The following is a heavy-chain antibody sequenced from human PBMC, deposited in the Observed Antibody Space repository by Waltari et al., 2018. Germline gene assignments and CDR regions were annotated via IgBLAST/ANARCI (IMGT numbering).Heavy chain of an antibody. CDR3: ARLGYCSGGSCFLDWYFDL. CDR2: IYHSGST. D-gene: IGHD2-15*01. J-gene: IGHJ2*01. CDR1: GYSISSGYY. V-gene: IGHV4-38-2*01. Sequence: QVQLQESGPGLVKPSETLSLTCAVSGYSISSGYYWGWIRQPPGKGLEWIGSIYHSGSTDYNPSRKSRVTISVDTSKNQVSLKLSSVTAADTAVYYCARLGYCSGGSCFLDWYFDLWGRGTLVTVSS.